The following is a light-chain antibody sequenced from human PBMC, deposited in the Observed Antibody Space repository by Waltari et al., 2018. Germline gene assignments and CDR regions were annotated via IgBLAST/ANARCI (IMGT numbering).Light chain of an antibody. CDR3: SSYTTSTTLI. CDR2: DVT. CDR1: SSDVGNYTD. J-gene: IGLJ2*01. Sequence: QSALTQPASVSGSPGRSSNISCTGTSSDVGNYTDVSWYQQHPGKAPTLIIYDVTKRPSGVSNRFSGSKSGNTASLTISRRQAEDEADYYCSSYTTSTTLIFGGGTKLTVL. V-gene: IGLV2-14*01.